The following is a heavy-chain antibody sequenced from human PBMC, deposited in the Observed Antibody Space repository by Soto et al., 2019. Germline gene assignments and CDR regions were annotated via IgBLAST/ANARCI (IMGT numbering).Heavy chain of an antibody. Sequence: GGSLRLSCAASGFTFSNAWMSWVRQAPGKGLEWVSRIKSISDGGTTDYAAPVKGRFTISRDDSKNTLYLQMNSLKTEDTAVYFCTTDAAIVWGQGTLVTVSS. J-gene: IGHJ4*02. CDR1: GFTFSNAW. CDR2: IKSISDGGTT. D-gene: IGHD1-26*01. CDR3: TTDAAIV. V-gene: IGHV3-15*01.